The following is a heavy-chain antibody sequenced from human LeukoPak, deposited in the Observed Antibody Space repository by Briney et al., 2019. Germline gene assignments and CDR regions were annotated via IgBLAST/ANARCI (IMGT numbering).Heavy chain of an antibody. CDR3: ARGLPAASFDP. J-gene: IGHJ5*02. CDR1: GGSISSYY. V-gene: IGHV4-59*01. CDR2: IYYSGST. Sequence: SETLSLTCTVSGGSISSYYWSWIRQPPGKGLEWIGYIYYSGSTNYNPSLKSRVTISVDTSKNQFSLKLSSVTAADTAVYYCARGLPAASFDPWAQETLVTVSS. D-gene: IGHD2-2*01.